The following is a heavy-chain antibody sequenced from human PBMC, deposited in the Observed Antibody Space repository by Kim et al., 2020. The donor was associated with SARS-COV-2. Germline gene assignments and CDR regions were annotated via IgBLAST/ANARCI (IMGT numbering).Heavy chain of an antibody. CDR2: INSNSGGT. CDR1: GYTFTGYY. D-gene: IGHD2-15*01. CDR3: ARGGYCSGGSCYMYYFDY. Sequence: ASVKVSCKASGYTFTGYYMHWVRQAPGQGLEWMGRINSNSGGTNYAQKFQGRVTMTRDTSIGTAYMELSTLRSDDTAVYYCARGGYCSGGSCYMYYFDYWGKGALVTVSS. J-gene: IGHJ4*02. V-gene: IGHV1-2*06.